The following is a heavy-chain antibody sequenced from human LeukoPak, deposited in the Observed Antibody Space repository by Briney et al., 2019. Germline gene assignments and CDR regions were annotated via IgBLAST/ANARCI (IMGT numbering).Heavy chain of an antibody. CDR1: GFTVSSHY. CDR3: ARGGVRDCSSTSCYQD. J-gene: IGHJ1*01. D-gene: IGHD2-2*01. Sequence: GGSLRLSCAASGFTVSSHYISWVRQAPGKGLEWGAVIYKKGSTYYAELVKGRFTISRDSSKNTLFLQMISLSAEDTAVYYCARGGVRDCSSTSCYQDWGQGPLVTVSS. CDR2: IYKKGST. V-gene: IGHV3-66*01.